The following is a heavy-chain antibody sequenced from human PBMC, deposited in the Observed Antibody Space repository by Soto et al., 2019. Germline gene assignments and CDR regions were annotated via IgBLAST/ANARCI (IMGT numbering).Heavy chain of an antibody. D-gene: IGHD3-10*02. CDR3: ARDRYENMSTDYYYGMDV. J-gene: IGHJ6*02. CDR2: INPNSGGT. Sequence: ASVKVSCKASGYTFTGYYIHWVRQAPGQGLEWMGWINPNSGGTNYAQKFQGWVTMTRDTSISTAYMELSRLRSDDTAVYYCARDRYENMSTDYYYGMDVWGQGTTVTVSS. CDR1: GYTFTGYY. V-gene: IGHV1-2*04.